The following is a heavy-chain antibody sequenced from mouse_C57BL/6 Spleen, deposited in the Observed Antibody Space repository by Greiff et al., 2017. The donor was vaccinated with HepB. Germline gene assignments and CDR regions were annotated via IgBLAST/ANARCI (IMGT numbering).Heavy chain of an antibody. CDR3: VKAVSSGSSYTWFAY. Sequence: EVKLVESGGGLVQPGASLRLSCAASGFTFNDYHMSWVRQPPGKAPEWLALIRNKANGYATEYTASVKGRFTISRDNSQNNLYLQMNTLRAEDSATYYCVKAVSSGSSYTWFAYWGQGTLVTVSA. CDR2: IRNKANGYAT. D-gene: IGHD1-1*01. V-gene: IGHV7-4*01. J-gene: IGHJ3*01. CDR1: GFTFNDYH.